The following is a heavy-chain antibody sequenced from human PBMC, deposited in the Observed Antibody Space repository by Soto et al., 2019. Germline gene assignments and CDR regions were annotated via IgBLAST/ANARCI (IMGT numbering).Heavy chain of an antibody. Sequence: PSETLSLTCTVSGGSISSGNYYWSWIRQHPGKGLEWIGYIYYSGSTSHNPSLKSRVTISVDTSKNHFSLKLSSVTAADTAVYYCARVFSDSSSFFDPWGQGTLVTVSS. D-gene: IGHD6-13*01. CDR3: ARVFSDSSSFFDP. CDR1: GGSISSGNYY. V-gene: IGHV4-31*03. CDR2: IYYSGST. J-gene: IGHJ5*02.